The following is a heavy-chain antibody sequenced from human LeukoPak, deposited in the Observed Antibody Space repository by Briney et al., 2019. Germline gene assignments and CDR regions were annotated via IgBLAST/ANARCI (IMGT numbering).Heavy chain of an antibody. CDR3: ARDGGYEMWFDS. Sequence: SETLSLTCTVSGGSMTSYHWSWIRQSPGKGLELIGYISYSGDTNYTPSFKSRVTISIDTSRKQFSLKMSSVTAADTAVYYCARDGGYEMWFDSWGQGTLVTVSS. J-gene: IGHJ5*01. CDR1: GGSMTSYH. D-gene: IGHD5-12*01. V-gene: IGHV4-59*01. CDR2: ISYSGDT.